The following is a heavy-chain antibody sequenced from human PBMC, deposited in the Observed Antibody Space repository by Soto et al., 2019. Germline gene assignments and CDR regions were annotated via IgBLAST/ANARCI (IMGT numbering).Heavy chain of an antibody. CDR3: XXXXXXXXSSSSCLGFFDY. Sequence: QITLKESGPTLVKPTQTLTLTCTFSGFSLTTSGVGVGWIRQPPGKALEWLALIYWNDDERYSPSLKSRLTITXDXSKHQVVLXXXNXXXXXXXXXXXXXXXXXXXSSSSCLGFFDYWGQGXLVTVSS. V-gene: IGHV2-5*01. CDR2: IYWNDDE. D-gene: IGHD2-2*01. J-gene: IGHJ4*02. CDR1: GFSLTTSGVG.